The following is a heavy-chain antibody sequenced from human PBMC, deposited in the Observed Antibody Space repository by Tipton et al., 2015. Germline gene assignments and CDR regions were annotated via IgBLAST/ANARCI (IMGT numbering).Heavy chain of an antibody. J-gene: IGHJ5*02. CDR3: ARNLEWQAAKFDP. CDR2: IYYSGST. CDR1: GDSISSINW. V-gene: IGHV4-4*02. D-gene: IGHD3-3*01. Sequence: TLSLTCAVSGDSISSINWWSWVRQPPGKGLEWIGYIYYSGSTSYNPSLKSRVTISVDTSKNQFSLKLSSVTAADTAVYYCARNLEWQAAKFDPWGQGTLVTVSS.